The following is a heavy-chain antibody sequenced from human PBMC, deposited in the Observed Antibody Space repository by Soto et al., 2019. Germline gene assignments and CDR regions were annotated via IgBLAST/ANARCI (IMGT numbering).Heavy chain of an antibody. V-gene: IGHV4-30-2*01. Sequence: PSETLSLTCAVSGGSISSGGYSWSWIRQPPGKGLEWIGYIYHSGSTYYNPSLKSRVTISVDRSKNQFSLKLSSVTAADTAVYYCARVPHSSGWYVGAFDIWGQGTMVTV. D-gene: IGHD6-19*01. CDR2: IYHSGST. CDR1: GGSISSGGYS. J-gene: IGHJ3*02. CDR3: ARVPHSSGWYVGAFDI.